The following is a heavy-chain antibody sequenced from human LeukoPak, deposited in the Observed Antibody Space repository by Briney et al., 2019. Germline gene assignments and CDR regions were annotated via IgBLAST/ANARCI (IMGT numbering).Heavy chain of an antibody. CDR3: LKDRLGAGDY. CDR2: IWYDGSNT. V-gene: IGHV3-33*06. CDR1: GFTFSSYG. D-gene: IGHD7-27*01. J-gene: IGHJ4*02. Sequence: PGRSLSLSCAASGFTFSSYGMHWVRQAPGKGLEWVAVIWYDGSNTYYADSVKGRFTVSRNNSKSTLYLQMNSLRAEDTAVYYCLKDRLGAGDYWGQGTLVTVSS.